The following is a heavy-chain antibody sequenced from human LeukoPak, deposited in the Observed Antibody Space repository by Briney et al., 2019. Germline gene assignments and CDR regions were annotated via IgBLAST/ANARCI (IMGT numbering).Heavy chain of an antibody. CDR2: ISGSGDNT. CDR1: GFTFSNNA. V-gene: IGHV3-23*01. CDR3: AKDPNGDYIGTFDI. Sequence: PGGSLRLSCVASGFTFSNNAMAWVRQAPGKGLEWVSTISGSGDNTYYADSVKGRFAISRDNSKNTLYLQMNSLRAEDTAVYFCAKDPNGDYIGTFDIWGQGTMVTVSS. D-gene: IGHD4-17*01. J-gene: IGHJ3*02.